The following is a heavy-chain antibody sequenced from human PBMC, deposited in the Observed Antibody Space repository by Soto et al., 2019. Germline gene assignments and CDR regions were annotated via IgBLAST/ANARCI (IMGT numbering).Heavy chain of an antibody. CDR2: VNPNNGDT. CDR3: AKVSRKGSAIDFDY. Sequence: QVQLVQSGAELKKPGASVKVSCKASGYTFSNYDMNWVRQATGQGPEWIGWVNPNNGDTGYAQKFPGRVTLTTEISTTAAYMELTSLRSEDTAIYYCAKVSRKGSAIDFDYWGQGTLITVSS. CDR1: GYTFSNYD. V-gene: IGHV1-8*01. D-gene: IGHD3-10*01. J-gene: IGHJ4*02.